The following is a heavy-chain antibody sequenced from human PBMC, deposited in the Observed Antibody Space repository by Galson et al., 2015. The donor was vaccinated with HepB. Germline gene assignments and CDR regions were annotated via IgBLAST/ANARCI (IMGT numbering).Heavy chain of an antibody. D-gene: IGHD6-6*01. CDR3: ARYSSSLYSYAMDV. Sequence: SVKVSCKASGSSFSNYGFIWVRQAPGQGLEWMGWISVYNGNTDYAEKVQDRVTMTTDRSTRSAYMELRSLRSDDTAVYYCARYSSSLYSYAMDVWGQGTTVTVSS. CDR2: ISVYNGNT. V-gene: IGHV1-18*04. J-gene: IGHJ6*02. CDR1: GSSFSNYG.